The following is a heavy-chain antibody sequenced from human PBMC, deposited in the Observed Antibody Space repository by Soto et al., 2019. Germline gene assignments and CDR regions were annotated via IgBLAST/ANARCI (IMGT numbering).Heavy chain of an antibody. D-gene: IGHD2-15*01. Sequence: PCGSLRLFCASSGDTFSTYIMNLVRQNPGKGLEWVSSINTASYIYYADSVKGRFTISRDDAKNSLYLQMNSLRDEDTAVYYCAREGGYCNGGGCRYFDYWGQGTLVTVSS. CDR3: AREGGYCNGGGCRYFDY. CDR1: GDTFSTYI. V-gene: IGHV3-21*01. CDR2: INTASYI. J-gene: IGHJ4*02.